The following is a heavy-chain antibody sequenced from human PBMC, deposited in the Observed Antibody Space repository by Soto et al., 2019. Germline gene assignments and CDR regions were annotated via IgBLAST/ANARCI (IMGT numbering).Heavy chain of an antibody. D-gene: IGHD6-6*01. CDR3: PRYSIVGRRDYYYGMDL. V-gene: IGHV4-39*01. J-gene: IGHJ6*02. CDR2: INYSGNT. Sequence: ESLSLTCPISGGSISSSSYCWGWIRQPPGKGLEWIGSINYSGNTYYSSSLKSRVTISVDTSKIQFSLKLTSVTAADTAVYYCPRYSIVGRRDYYYGMDLWGQGTTVTVSS. CDR1: GGSISSSSYC.